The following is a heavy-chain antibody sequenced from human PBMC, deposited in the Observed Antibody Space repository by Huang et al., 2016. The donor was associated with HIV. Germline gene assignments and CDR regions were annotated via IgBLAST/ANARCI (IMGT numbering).Heavy chain of an antibody. Sequence: QLQLQESGPGLVKPSETLSLTCTVSGGSIRSDNYYWGWIRQPPGKGLEWIGSIYYRGRTYYNPSRKRRVTITVDTSKNHCSLRMRAVTAADTAVYYCARLPGSITMIRGVITDPYWGQGTLVTVSS. D-gene: IGHD3-10*01. V-gene: IGHV4-39*02. CDR1: GGSIRSDNYY. CDR2: IYYRGRT. CDR3: ARLPGSITMIRGVITDPY. J-gene: IGHJ4*02.